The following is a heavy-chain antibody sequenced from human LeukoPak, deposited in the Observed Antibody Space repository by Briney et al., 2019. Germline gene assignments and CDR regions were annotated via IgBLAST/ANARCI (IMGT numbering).Heavy chain of an antibody. D-gene: IGHD5-12*01. J-gene: IGHJ1*01. CDR3: GRVRTGNTGSPEYFED. Sequence: SDTLSLTCTVSGDSISSYYWSWIRQPPGKGLEWMGYLFYSGNTNSNPSLKSRVTISADTSKNHFSLRLNSVTAADTAVYFCGRVRTGNTGSPEYFEDWGQGTLVTVSS. CDR1: GDSISSYY. CDR2: LFYSGNT. V-gene: IGHV4-59*07.